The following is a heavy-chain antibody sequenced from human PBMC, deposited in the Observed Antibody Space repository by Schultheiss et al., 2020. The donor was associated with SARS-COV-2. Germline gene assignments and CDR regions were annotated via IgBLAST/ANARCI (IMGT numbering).Heavy chain of an antibody. CDR1: GGSIDTGDYF. CDR2: ISYSGST. CDR3: ARIYDFWSRFDP. D-gene: IGHD3-3*01. V-gene: IGHV4-39*01. Sequence: GSLRLSCTVSGGSIDTGDYFWSWIRQPPGKGLEWIGSISYSGSTYYNTSLKSRVTISVDTSKNQLSLKLSSVTAADTAVYYCARIYDFWSRFDPWGQGTLVTVSS. J-gene: IGHJ5*02.